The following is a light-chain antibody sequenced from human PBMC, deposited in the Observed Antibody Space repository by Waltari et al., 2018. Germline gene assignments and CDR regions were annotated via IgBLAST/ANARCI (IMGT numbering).Light chain of an antibody. CDR3: SSRELSGHVV. CDR1: LPRTYY. CDR2: GKN. Sequence: SSDLTQDPAVSVALGQTVSITCQGDLPRTYYGNWCRQKPGQPPELVIYGKNNRPSGIPDRFSASSSGNTASLIITGAQAEDEADYYCSSRELSGHVVFGGGTRLTVL. V-gene: IGLV3-19*01. J-gene: IGLJ2*01.